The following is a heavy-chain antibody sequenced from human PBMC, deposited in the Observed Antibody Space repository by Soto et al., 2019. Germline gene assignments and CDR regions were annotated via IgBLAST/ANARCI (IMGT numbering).Heavy chain of an antibody. CDR2: ISCNSGSI. CDR1: GFTFDDYA. D-gene: IGHD3-10*01. Sequence: GGSLRLSCAASGFTFDDYAMHWVRQAPGKGLEWVSGISCNSGSIGYADSVKGRFTISRDNAKNSLYLQMNSLRAEDTALYYCAKDRYYGSGTGGDAFDIWGQGTMVTVSS. V-gene: IGHV3-9*01. CDR3: AKDRYYGSGTGGDAFDI. J-gene: IGHJ3*02.